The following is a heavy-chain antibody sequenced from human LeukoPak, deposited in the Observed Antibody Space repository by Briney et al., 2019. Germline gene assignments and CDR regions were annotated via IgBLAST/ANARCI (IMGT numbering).Heavy chain of an antibody. CDR1: GGSISSSRYY. J-gene: IGHJ3*01. Sequence: NPSETLSLTCTVSGGSISSSRYYWGWIRQPPGKGLEWIGSIYYSGSTYYNPSLKSRVTISVDTSKNQFSLKLSSVTAADTAVYYCASGNYYDSSGYGWGQGTMVTVSS. CDR3: ASGNYYDSSGYG. D-gene: IGHD3-22*01. CDR2: IYYSGST. V-gene: IGHV4-39*01.